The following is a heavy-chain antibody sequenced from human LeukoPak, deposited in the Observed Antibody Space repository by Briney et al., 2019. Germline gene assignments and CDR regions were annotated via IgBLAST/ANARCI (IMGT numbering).Heavy chain of an antibody. J-gene: IGHJ4*02. V-gene: IGHV1-69*05. CDR3: ASSRLKYDFWSGYYGY. Sequence: SVKVSCKASGGTFSSYAISWVRQAPGQGLEWMGGIIPIFGTANYAQKFQGRVTITTDESTSTAYMELSSLRSEDTAVYYCASSRLKYDFWSGYYGYWGQGTLVTVSS. CDR1: GGTFSSYA. D-gene: IGHD3-3*01. CDR2: IIPIFGTA.